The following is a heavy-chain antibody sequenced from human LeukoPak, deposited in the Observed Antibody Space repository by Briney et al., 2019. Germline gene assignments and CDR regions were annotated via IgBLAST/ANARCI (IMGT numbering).Heavy chain of an antibody. D-gene: IGHD2-8*02. CDR2: ISSTSTYT. CDR1: GFPFASGFTFSDYY. V-gene: IGHV3-11*06. CDR3: ARGGTGAFDY. J-gene: IGHJ4*02. Sequence: GGSLRLSCAASGFPFASGFTFSDYYMSWIRQAPGKGLEWVSYISSTSTYTNYADSVKGRFTISRDNANNSVYLQMNSLRADDTAIYYCARGGTGAFDYWGQGTLVTVSS.